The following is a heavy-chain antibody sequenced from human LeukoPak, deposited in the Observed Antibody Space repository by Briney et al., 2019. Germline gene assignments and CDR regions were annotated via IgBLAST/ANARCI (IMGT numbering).Heavy chain of an antibody. Sequence: PGGSLRLSCAASGFTFSSYWMHWVRQAPGKGLEWVATIKPDGSEKYYVDSVKGRFTISRDNAKNSLYLQMNSLRAEDTAVYYCAKDLIAVAGDDYWGQGTLVTVSS. CDR1: GFTFSSYW. V-gene: IGHV3-7*01. J-gene: IGHJ4*02. D-gene: IGHD6-19*01. CDR2: IKPDGSEK. CDR3: AKDLIAVAGDDY.